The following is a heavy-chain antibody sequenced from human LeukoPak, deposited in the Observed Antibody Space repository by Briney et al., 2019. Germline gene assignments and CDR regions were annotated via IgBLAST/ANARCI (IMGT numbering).Heavy chain of an antibody. V-gene: IGHV1-69*06. CDR2: IIPIFGTA. J-gene: IGHJ4*02. CDR3: AREAVAGTWIFDY. D-gene: IGHD6-19*01. Sequence: ASVKVSCKASGGTLSSYAISWVRQAPGQGLEWMGGIIPIFGTANYAQKFQGRVTITADKSTSTAYMELSSLRSEDTAVYYCAREAVAGTWIFDYWGQGTLVTVSS. CDR1: GGTLSSYA.